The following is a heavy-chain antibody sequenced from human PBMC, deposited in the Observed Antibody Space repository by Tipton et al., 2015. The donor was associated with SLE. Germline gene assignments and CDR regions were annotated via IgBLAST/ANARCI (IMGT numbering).Heavy chain of an antibody. D-gene: IGHD6-13*01. CDR2: IYSGGSST. Sequence: SLRLSCAASGFTFSSYAMRWVRQAPGKGLEWVSVIYSGGSSTYYADSVKGRFTISRDNSKNTLYLQMNSLRAEDTAVYYCAKGTIAAAGILDYWGQGALVTVSS. V-gene: IGHV3-23*03. CDR3: AKGTIAAAGILDY. J-gene: IGHJ4*02. CDR1: GFTFSSYA.